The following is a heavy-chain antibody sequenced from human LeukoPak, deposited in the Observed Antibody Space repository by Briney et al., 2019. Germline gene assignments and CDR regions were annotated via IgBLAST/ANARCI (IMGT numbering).Heavy chain of an antibody. CDR1: GFTFSSYA. D-gene: IGHD3-3*01. J-gene: IGHJ6*02. V-gene: IGHV3-30-3*01. CDR2: ISYDGSNK. Sequence: PGRSLRLSCAASGFTFSSYAMHSVRQAPGKGLEWVAVISYDGSNKYYADSVKGRFTISRDNSKNTLYLQMNSLRAEDTAVYYCAREVREYDFWSGYSYYYYYGMDVWGQGTTVTVSS. CDR3: AREVREYDFWSGYSYYYYYGMDV.